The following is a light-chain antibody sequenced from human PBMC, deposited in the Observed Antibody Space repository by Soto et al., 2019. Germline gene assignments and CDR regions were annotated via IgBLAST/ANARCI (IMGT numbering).Light chain of an antibody. J-gene: IGKJ1*01. Sequence: EIVLTQSPATLSLSPGERATLSCRAGQSVSSTYLAWYQRKPGQAPRLLIYGVSSRATGIPDRFSGSGSGTDFTLTISRLEPEDFAVYYCQQYGETPWTFGQGTKVDIK. CDR3: QQYGETPWT. CDR2: GVS. CDR1: QSVSSTY. V-gene: IGKV3-20*01.